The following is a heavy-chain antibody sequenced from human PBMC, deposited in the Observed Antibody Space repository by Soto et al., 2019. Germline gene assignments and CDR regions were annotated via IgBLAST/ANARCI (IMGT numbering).Heavy chain of an antibody. J-gene: IGHJ6*02. D-gene: IGHD3-10*01. CDR2: IYYSGST. CDR1: GGSISITSYY. V-gene: IGHV4-39*01. Sequence: QLQLQESGPGLVMPSETLSLTCTFSGGSISITSYYWGWIRQPPGKGLEWIGNIYYSGSTYHNPSLKSRVTVSVDTTKNQFYLKVSSVTAADTAMYYCVRQSEYYYATGRAAPLYGLDVWGQGTTVTVS. CDR3: VRQSEYYYATGRAAPLYGLDV.